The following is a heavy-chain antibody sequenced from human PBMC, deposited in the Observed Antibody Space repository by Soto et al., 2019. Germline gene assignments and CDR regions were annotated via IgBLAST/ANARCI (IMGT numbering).Heavy chain of an antibody. CDR2: IYQSGTT. CDR3: ARDRLEVGYYYDGMDV. J-gene: IGHJ6*02. V-gene: IGHV4-31*03. CDR1: GGSISSGGYY. D-gene: IGHD2-2*01. Sequence: QVQLQESGPGLVKPSQTLSLTCSVSGGSISSGGYYWSWIRQHPGKGLEWIGYIYQSGTTRYNPSLKSRVTISVDTSRTPFSLRLTSVTAADTAVYYCARDRLEVGYYYDGMDVWGQGTTVTVSS.